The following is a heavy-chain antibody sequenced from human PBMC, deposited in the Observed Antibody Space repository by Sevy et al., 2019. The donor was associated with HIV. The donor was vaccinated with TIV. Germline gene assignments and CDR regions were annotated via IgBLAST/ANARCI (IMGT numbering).Heavy chain of an antibody. CDR2: INHSGST. Sequence: SETLSLTCAVYGGSFSGYYWSWIRQPPGKGLEWIGEINHSGSTNYNPCLKSRITISVETSKNQFSLKLSLGTDAETAVYYWARVSTTVVTPEWWWFDPWGQGTLVTVSS. CDR3: ARVSTTVVTPEWWWFDP. J-gene: IGHJ5*02. V-gene: IGHV4-34*01. D-gene: IGHD4-17*01. CDR1: GGSFSGYY.